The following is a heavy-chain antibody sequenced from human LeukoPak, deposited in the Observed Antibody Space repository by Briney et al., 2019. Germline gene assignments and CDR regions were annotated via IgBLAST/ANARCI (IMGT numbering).Heavy chain of an antibody. V-gene: IGHV3-33*06. D-gene: IGHD3-10*01. CDR3: AKDHSTHYYGSGTYGPRGYSDY. J-gene: IGHJ4*02. Sequence: GGSLRLSCAASGFTFSSYGMHWVRQAPGKGLEWVALIWDDGSNNYYADSVKGRFTISRDNSKNTLYLQMNSLRAEDTAVYYCAKDHSTHYYGSGTYGPRGYSDYWGQGILVTVSS. CDR1: GFTFSSYG. CDR2: IWDDGSNN.